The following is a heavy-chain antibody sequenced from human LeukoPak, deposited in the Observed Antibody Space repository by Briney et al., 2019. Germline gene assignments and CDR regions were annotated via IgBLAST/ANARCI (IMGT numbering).Heavy chain of an antibody. V-gene: IGHV3-23*01. Sequence: PGGSLRLSCAASGFTFSSYAMSWVRQAPGKGLEWVSAISGSGGSTYYADSVKGRFTISRDNSKNTLYLQMNSLRAEDTAVYYCAKDGPGSTPYVWGSYRQNDYWGQGTLVTVSS. J-gene: IGHJ4*02. CDR2: ISGSGGST. D-gene: IGHD3-16*02. CDR1: GFTFSSYA. CDR3: AKDGPGSTPYVWGSYRQNDY.